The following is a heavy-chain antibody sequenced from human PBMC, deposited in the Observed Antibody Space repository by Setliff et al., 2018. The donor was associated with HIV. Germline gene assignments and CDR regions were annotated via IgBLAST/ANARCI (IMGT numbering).Heavy chain of an antibody. Sequence: PSETLSLTCAVYGGSFSGYYWSWIRQPPGKGLEWIGEIIHSGSTNYNPSLKSRVTISVDTSKNQFSLKLSSVTAADTAVYYCARGVGGDEVVPDYFDYWGQGTLVTVSS. CDR1: GGSFSGYY. CDR2: IIHSGST. V-gene: IGHV4-34*01. J-gene: IGHJ4*02. D-gene: IGHD3-16*01. CDR3: ARGVGGDEVVPDYFDY.